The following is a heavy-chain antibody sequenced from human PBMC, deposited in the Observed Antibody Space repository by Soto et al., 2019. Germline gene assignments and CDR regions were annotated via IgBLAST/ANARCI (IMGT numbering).Heavy chain of an antibody. J-gene: IGHJ6*02. CDR1: QFTFSNFV. Sequence: EVQLLESGGGLIELGGSLRLSCTGSQFTFSNFVMSWVRQVPGKGLEWLSCITASGGSTYYADSVKGRFSVSRDNSKNTLYLQLNSLEAEDTAVYHCAVHLGQNYYTLDVWGQGTTVHVSS. V-gene: IGHV3-23*01. CDR3: AVHLGQNYYTLDV. CDR2: ITASGGST.